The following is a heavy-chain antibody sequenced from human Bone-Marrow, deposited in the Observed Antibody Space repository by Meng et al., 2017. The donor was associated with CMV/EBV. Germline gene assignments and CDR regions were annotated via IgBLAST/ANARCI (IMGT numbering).Heavy chain of an antibody. CDR2: IYYSGST. V-gene: IGHV4-59*01. CDR3: ARGLCSSTSCYPAPDPNPPYGMDV. D-gene: IGHD2-2*01. J-gene: IGHJ6*02. CDR1: GGSISSYY. Sequence: SETLSLTCTVSGGSISSYYWSWIRQPPGKGLEWIGYIYYSGSTNYNPSLKSRVTISVDTSKNQFSLKLSSVTAADTAVYYCARGLCSSTSCYPAPDPNPPYGMDVWGQGNTVTVSS.